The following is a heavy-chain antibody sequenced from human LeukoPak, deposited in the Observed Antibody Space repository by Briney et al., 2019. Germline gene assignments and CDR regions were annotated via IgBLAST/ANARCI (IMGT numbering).Heavy chain of an antibody. CDR2: IKQDGSEK. D-gene: IGHD6-19*01. Sequence: GGSLRLSCAASGFTFSSYWMTWVRQAPEKGLEWVANIKQDGSEKYYVDSVKGRFTISRDNAKNSLYLQMNSLRAEDTAVYYCARAGIAVAGTFPLDYWGQGTLVTVSS. V-gene: IGHV3-7*03. J-gene: IGHJ4*02. CDR1: GFTFSSYW. CDR3: ARAGIAVAGTFPLDY.